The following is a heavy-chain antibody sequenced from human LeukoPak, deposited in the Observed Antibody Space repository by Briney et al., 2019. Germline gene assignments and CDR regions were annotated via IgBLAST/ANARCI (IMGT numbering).Heavy chain of an antibody. CDR2: ISSSSSTI. Sequence: PGGSLRLSCAASGFTFSSYSMNWVRQAPGKGLEWVSYISSSSSTIYYADSVKGRFTISRDNAKNSLYLQMNSLRDEDTAVYYCARDVHYYDSSGPNWFDPWGQGTLVTVSS. V-gene: IGHV3-48*02. J-gene: IGHJ5*02. CDR1: GFTFSSYS. D-gene: IGHD3-22*01. CDR3: ARDVHYYDSSGPNWFDP.